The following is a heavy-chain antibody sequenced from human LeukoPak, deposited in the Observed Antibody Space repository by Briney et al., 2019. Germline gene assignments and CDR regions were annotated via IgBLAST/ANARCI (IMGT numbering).Heavy chain of an antibody. V-gene: IGHV3-23*01. J-gene: IGHJ4*02. CDR2: ISGSGGST. CDR3: AKAPVTSCRGAFCYPFDY. Sequence: GGSLRLSCAASGFTFSSSAMSWVRQAPGKGLEWVSVISGSGGSTYYADSVKGRFTISRDNSKNTLYLQMNSLRAEDTAVYYCAKAPVTSCRGAFCYPFDYWGQGTLVTVSS. D-gene: IGHD2-15*01. CDR1: GFTFSSSA.